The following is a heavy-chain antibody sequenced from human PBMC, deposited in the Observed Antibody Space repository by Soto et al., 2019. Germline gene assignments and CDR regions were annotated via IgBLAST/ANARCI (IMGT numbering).Heavy chain of an antibody. V-gene: IGHV1-18*01. Sequence: QVHLVQSGAEVKKPGASVKVSCKGSGSAFTTYGITWVRQAPGQGLEWMGWISAHNGNTNYAQKLQGRGTVTRDTSTSTAYMELRSLRSDDTAVYYCARGRYGDYWGQGALVTVSS. D-gene: IGHD1-1*01. CDR2: ISAHNGNT. CDR1: GSAFTTYG. CDR3: ARGRYGDY. J-gene: IGHJ4*02.